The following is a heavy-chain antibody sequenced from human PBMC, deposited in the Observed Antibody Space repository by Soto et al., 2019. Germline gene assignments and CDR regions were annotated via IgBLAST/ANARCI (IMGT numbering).Heavy chain of an antibody. CDR1: GYTFASYG. D-gene: IGHD3-3*01. Sequence: ASGRVACKASGYTFASYGISGVRQAPGQGLEWMGWISAYNGNTNYAQKLQGRVTMTTDTSTSTAYMELRSLRSDDTAVYYCARAGVFWSGYLNWFDPWGQGTLVTVSS. CDR3: ARAGVFWSGYLNWFDP. CDR2: ISAYNGNT. J-gene: IGHJ5*02. V-gene: IGHV1-18*01.